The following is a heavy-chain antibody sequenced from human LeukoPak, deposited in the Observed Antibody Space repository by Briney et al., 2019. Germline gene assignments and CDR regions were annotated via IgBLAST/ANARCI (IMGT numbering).Heavy chain of an antibody. V-gene: IGHV3-23*01. CDR3: ARHQSGPXY. Sequence: GGSLRLSCAASGFTFSTFGMSWVRQAPGKGLDWVSAISSSGANTFYADSVKGRFTITRDNSKNTLYLQVNSLRAEDSAVYYCARHQSGPXYWGQGTLVTVSS. D-gene: IGHD2-2*01. CDR2: ISSSGANT. CDR1: GFTFSTFG. J-gene: IGHJ4*02.